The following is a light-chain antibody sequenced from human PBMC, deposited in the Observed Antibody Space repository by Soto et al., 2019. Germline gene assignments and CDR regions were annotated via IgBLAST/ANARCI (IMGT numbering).Light chain of an antibody. Sequence: EILLTQSPGTLSVSPGERATLSCRASQSVSSNLAWYQQKPGQAPRLLIYGASTRATGIPARFSGSGSGTEFTLTISSLQSEDFAVYYCQQYPWTFGQGTKLEIK. CDR3: QQYPWT. V-gene: IGKV3-15*01. CDR1: QSVSSN. CDR2: GAS. J-gene: IGKJ2*01.